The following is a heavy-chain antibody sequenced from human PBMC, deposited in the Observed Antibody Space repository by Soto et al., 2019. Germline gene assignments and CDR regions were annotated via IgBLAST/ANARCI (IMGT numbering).Heavy chain of an antibody. CDR2: FDPEDGET. D-gene: IGHD3-16*02. CDR3: ARMLYYYDYVWGSYRQGGNWFDP. V-gene: IGHV1-24*01. J-gene: IGHJ5*02. CDR1: GYTLTELS. Sequence: ASVKVSCKVSGYTLTELSMHWVRQAPGKGLEWMGGFDPEDGETIYAQKFQGRVTMTEDTSTDTAYMELSSLRSEDTAVYYCARMLYYYDYVWGSYRQGGNWFDPWGQGTLVTVSS.